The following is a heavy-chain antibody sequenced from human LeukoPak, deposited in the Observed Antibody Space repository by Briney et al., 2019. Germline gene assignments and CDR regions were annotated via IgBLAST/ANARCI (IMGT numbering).Heavy chain of an antibody. CDR1: GYTFTSYD. D-gene: IGHD6-13*01. J-gene: IGHJ6*02. Sequence: ASVKVSCKASGYTFTSYDINWVRQATGQGLEWMGIINPSGGSTSYAQKFQGRVTMTRDTSTSTVYMELSSLRSEDTAVYYCARDEQGSSTSYGMDVWGQGTTVTVSS. V-gene: IGHV1-46*01. CDR3: ARDEQGSSTSYGMDV. CDR2: INPSGGST.